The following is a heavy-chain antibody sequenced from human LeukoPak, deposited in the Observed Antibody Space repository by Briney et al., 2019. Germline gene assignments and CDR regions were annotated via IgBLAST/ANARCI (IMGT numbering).Heavy chain of an antibody. D-gene: IGHD6-13*01. J-gene: IGHJ5*02. V-gene: IGHV5-51*01. CDR1: GYSFTSYW. CDR2: IYPGDSDT. CDR3: ARRPSSSWSYDWFDP. Sequence: GESLKISCKGSGYSFTSYWIGWVRQMPGKGLEWMGIIYPGDSDTRYSPSFQGQVTISADKSISTAYLQWSSLKASDTAMYYCARRPSSSWSYDWFDPWGQGTLVTVSS.